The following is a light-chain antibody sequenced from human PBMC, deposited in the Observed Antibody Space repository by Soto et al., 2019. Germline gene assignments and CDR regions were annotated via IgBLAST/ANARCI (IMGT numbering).Light chain of an antibody. V-gene: IGLV2-14*03. CDR1: HNDIGTYDY. CDR2: GVT. Sequence: QSVLTQPTSVSGSPGQSITISCTGNHNDIGTYDYVSWYQQHPGRAPRLLIYGVTTRPSGISDRFSGSKSGNTASLTISWLQAEDEADYYCCSYAHTSRVFGGGTKLTVL. CDR3: CSYAHTSRV. J-gene: IGLJ3*02.